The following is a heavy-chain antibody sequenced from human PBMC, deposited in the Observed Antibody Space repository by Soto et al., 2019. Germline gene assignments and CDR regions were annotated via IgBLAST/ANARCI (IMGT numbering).Heavy chain of an antibody. CDR2: IIPIFGTA. D-gene: IGHD3-10*01. CDR1: GGTFSSYA. J-gene: IGHJ6*02. V-gene: IGHV1-69*12. Sequence: QVQLVQSGAEVKKPGSSVKVSCKASGGTFSSYAISWVRQAPGQGLEWMGGIIPIFGTANYVQKFQGRVTITADESTSTAYMELCSLRSEDTAVYYCAREGGSGNYRYYAMDVWGQGTTVTVSS. CDR3: AREGGSGNYRYYAMDV.